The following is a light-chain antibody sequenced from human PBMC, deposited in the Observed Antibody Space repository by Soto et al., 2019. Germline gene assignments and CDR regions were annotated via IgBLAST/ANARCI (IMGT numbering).Light chain of an antibody. J-gene: IGLJ1*01. CDR3: TSYTSSRTYV. V-gene: IGLV2-14*03. Sequence: QSVLTQPASVSGSPGQSITVSCTGTINDVGAYNYVSWYQQHPGTAPKLMIYDVSNRPSGVSNRFSGSESGNTASLTISGLQAEDEADYYCTSYTSSRTYVFGTGTKVTVL. CDR2: DVS. CDR1: INDVGAYNY.